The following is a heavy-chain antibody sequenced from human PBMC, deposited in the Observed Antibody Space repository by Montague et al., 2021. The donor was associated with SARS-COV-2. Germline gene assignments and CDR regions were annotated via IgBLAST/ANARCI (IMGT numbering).Heavy chain of an antibody. CDR3: ASGIWYAI. CDR1: GGSISPYY. Sequence: ETLSLTCTVSGGSISPYYWNWIRQSPEKGLEWIGDIYYSGSTTYKPSLESRATISVDTSKNQFSLRLSSVTAAATAVYYCASGIWYAIWGQGILVTVSS. D-gene: IGHD6-13*01. CDR2: IYYSGST. V-gene: IGHV4-59*01. J-gene: IGHJ4*01.